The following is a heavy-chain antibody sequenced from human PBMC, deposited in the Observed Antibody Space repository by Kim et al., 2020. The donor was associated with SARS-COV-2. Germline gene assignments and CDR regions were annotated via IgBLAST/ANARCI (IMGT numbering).Heavy chain of an antibody. Sequence: YNPSLKSRVTISVDTSKNQFSLKLSSVTAADTAVYYCAGDGGVVVPAAPNWGQGTLVTVSS. CDR3: AGDGGVVVPAAPN. J-gene: IGHJ4*02. D-gene: IGHD2-2*01. V-gene: IGHV4-34*01.